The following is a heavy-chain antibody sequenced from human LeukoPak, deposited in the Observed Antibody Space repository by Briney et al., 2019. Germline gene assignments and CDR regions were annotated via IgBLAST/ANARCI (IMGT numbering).Heavy chain of an antibody. CDR1: GFTFSSYW. V-gene: IGHV3-7*01. CDR3: ASRIVDTAMITYFDL. CDR2: IKQDGSEK. D-gene: IGHD5-18*01. J-gene: IGHJ2*01. Sequence: GGSLRLSRAASGFTFSSYWMSWVRQAPGKGLEWVANIKQDGSEKYYVDSVKGRFTISRDNAENSLYLQMNSLRAEDTAVYYCASRIVDTAMITYFDLWGRGTLVTVSS.